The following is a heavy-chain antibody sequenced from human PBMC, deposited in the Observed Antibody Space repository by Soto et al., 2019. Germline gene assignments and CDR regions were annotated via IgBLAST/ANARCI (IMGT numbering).Heavy chain of an antibody. D-gene: IGHD3-9*01. CDR2: INPSGGST. Sequence: QVQLVPSGAEVKKPGASVKGSCKASGYTLNRYYMHWVRQAPGQGLAWMGIINPSGGSTSYAPNYQDRITMTRDTSTTTVYMELSSLRSEDTAVYFCARGDYDFLTGHYPLDYWGQGTLVTVSS. J-gene: IGHJ4*02. V-gene: IGHV1-46*02. CDR1: GYTLNRYY. CDR3: ARGDYDFLTGHYPLDY.